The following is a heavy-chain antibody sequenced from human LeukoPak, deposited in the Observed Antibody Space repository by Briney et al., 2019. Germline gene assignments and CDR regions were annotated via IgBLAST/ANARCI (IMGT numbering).Heavy chain of an antibody. CDR3: ASGNDFWSGYYDY. D-gene: IGHD3-3*01. CDR2: FDPEDGET. Sequence: ASVKVSCKVSGYTLTELSMHWVRQAPGKGLEWMGGFDPEDGETIYAQKFQGRVTITADESTSTAYMELSSLRSEDTAVYYCASGNDFWSGYYDYWGQGTLVTVSS. J-gene: IGHJ4*02. CDR1: GYTLTELS. V-gene: IGHV1-24*01.